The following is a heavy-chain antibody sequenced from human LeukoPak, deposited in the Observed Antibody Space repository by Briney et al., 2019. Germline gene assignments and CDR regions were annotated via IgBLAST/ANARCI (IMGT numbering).Heavy chain of an antibody. CDR3: ARGSYGPDY. D-gene: IGHD5-18*01. Sequence: PGGSLRLSCAASGFTFSSYGMHWVRQAPGKGLEWVANIKQDGSEKYYVDSVKGRFTISRDNAKNSLYLQMNSLRAEDTAVYYCARGSYGPDYWGQGTLVTVSS. J-gene: IGHJ4*02. V-gene: IGHV3-7*04. CDR1: GFTFSSYG. CDR2: IKQDGSEK.